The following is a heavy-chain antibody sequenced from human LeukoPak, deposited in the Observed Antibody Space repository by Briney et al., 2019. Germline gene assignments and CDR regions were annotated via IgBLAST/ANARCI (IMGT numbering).Heavy chain of an antibody. D-gene: IGHD2-15*01. J-gene: IGHJ4*02. CDR2: IYYSGST. Sequence: PSQTLSLTCTVSGGSINSGVYYWSWIRQHPGKGLEWIGHIYYSGSTFYNPYLKSRLTISVDNSKNQFSLKLSSVTAADTAVYYCARGYCNGATCYGFDYWGQGTLVTVSS. CDR1: GGSINSGVYY. V-gene: IGHV4-31*03. CDR3: ARGYCNGATCYGFDY.